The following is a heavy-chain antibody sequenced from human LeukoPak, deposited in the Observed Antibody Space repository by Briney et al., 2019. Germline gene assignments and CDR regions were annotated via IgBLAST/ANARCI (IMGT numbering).Heavy chain of an antibody. CDR3: ARGPSGYHNT. D-gene: IGHD5-12*01. CDR2: IRYDGSNK. V-gene: IGHV3-30*02. CDR1: GFTFSSYG. J-gene: IGHJ4*02. Sequence: PGGSLRLSCAASGFTFSSYGMHWVRQAPGKGLEWVAFIRYDGSNKYYADSVKGRFTISRDNSKHTLYLQMNSLRAEDTAVYYCARGPSGYHNTGGQGTVVTVSS.